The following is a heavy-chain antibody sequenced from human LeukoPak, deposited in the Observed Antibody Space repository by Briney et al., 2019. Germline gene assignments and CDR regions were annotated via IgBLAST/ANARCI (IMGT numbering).Heavy chain of an antibody. CDR2: ISAYNGNT. CDR1: GYTFTSYG. J-gene: IGHJ4*02. CDR3: ARVYYDSSGYYRKYYFDY. Sequence: GASVKVSCKASGYTFTSYGISWVRQAPGQGLEWMGWISAYNGNTNYAQKLQGRVTMTRDTSISTAYMELSRLRSDDTAVYYCARVYYDSSGYYRKYYFDYWGQGTLVTVSS. V-gene: IGHV1-18*01. D-gene: IGHD3-22*01.